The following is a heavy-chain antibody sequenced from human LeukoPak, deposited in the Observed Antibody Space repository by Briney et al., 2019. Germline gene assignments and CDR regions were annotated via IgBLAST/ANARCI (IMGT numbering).Heavy chain of an antibody. CDR1: GFTFSTYG. CDR2: IRYDGSNK. D-gene: IGHD3-10*01. V-gene: IGHV3-30*02. CDR3: AKNAFSYYGSGSYPAYMDV. J-gene: IGHJ6*03. Sequence: GGSLRLSCAASGFTFSTYGMHWVRQAPGKGLEWVAFIRYDGSNKFYADSVKGRFTISRDNSKNTLYLQMNSLRAEDTAVYYCAKNAFSYYGSGSYPAYMDVWGKGTTVTISS.